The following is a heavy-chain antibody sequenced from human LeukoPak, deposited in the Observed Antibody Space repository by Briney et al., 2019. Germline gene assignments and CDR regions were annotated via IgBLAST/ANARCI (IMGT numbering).Heavy chain of an antibody. D-gene: IGHD1-26*01. CDR3: AKDPRGAYYYYGMDV. Sequence: PGGSLRLSCAASGFTFGDYAMHWVRQAPGKGLEWVSGISWNSDSIGYADSVKGRFAISRDNSKNTLYLQMNSLRAEDTAVYYCAKDPRGAYYYYGMDVWGQGTTVTVSS. CDR2: ISWNSDSI. V-gene: IGHV3-9*01. CDR1: GFTFGDYA. J-gene: IGHJ6*02.